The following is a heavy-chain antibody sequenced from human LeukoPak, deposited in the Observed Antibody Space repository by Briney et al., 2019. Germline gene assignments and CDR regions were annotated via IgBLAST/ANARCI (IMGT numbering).Heavy chain of an antibody. CDR2: IYYSGST. CDR3: ARDGYTAAGTFGAFDI. Sequence: SETLSLTCTVSGGSISSSSYYWGWIRQPPGKGLEWIGSIYYSGSTYYNPSLKSRVTISVDTSKNQFSLKLSSVTAADTAVYYCARDGYTAAGTFGAFDIWGQGTMVTVSS. J-gene: IGHJ3*02. D-gene: IGHD6-13*01. CDR1: GGSISSSSYY. V-gene: IGHV4-39*07.